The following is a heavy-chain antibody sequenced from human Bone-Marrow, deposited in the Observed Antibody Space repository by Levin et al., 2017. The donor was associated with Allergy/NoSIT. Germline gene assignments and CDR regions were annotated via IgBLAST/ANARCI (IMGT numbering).Heavy chain of an antibody. V-gene: IGHV1-8*02. J-gene: IGHJ5*02. D-gene: IGHD2-15*01. Sequence: RASVKVSCKTSGGTFSTYAISWVRQAPGQGLEWMGYINPNSGNTGYAQKFQGRVTMTRNSSITTAYMELSGLRFEDTAIYYCARGDCYSGSCYGPDWFDPWGQGTQVTVSS. CDR1: GGTFSTYA. CDR2: INPNSGNT. CDR3: ARGDCYSGSCYGPDWFDP.